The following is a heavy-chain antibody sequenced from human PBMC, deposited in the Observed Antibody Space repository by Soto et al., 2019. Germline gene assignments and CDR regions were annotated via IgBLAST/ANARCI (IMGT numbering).Heavy chain of an antibody. CDR1: GFTFNIYN. J-gene: IGHJ5*02. Sequence: EVQLVESGGGLVQPGGSLRLSCAASGFTFNIYNMNWVRQAPGKGLEWVSHITDGSNSKCYADSVKGRFTISRDNARNSLYLQMNNLRVEDTAVYYCARDSATSFDPWGQGTLVTVSS. V-gene: IGHV3-48*01. CDR2: ITDGSNSK. CDR3: ARDSATSFDP.